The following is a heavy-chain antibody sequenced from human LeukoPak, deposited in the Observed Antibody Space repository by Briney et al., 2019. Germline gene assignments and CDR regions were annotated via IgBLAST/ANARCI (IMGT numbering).Heavy chain of an antibody. J-gene: IGHJ4*02. D-gene: IGHD3-22*01. Sequence: SETLSLTCTVSGGSISSYYWSWIRQPPGKGLEWIGEINHSGSTNYNPSLKSRVTISVDTSKNQFSLELSSVTAADTAVYYCASGIGVYFDYWGQGTLVTVSS. V-gene: IGHV4-34*01. CDR1: GGSISSYY. CDR3: ASGIGVYFDY. CDR2: INHSGST.